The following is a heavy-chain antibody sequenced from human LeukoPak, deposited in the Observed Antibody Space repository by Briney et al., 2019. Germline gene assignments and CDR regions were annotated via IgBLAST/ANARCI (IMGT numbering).Heavy chain of an antibody. Sequence: GGSLRLSCAASGFNFANHAMSWVRQTAGKGLEWVSAISGGGDITYYADSVKGRFTISRDNSRDTLFLQMHSLRPGDTAVYYCVREDTPATANYWGQGTLVTISS. CDR2: ISGGGDIT. CDR3: VREDTPATANY. CDR1: GFNFANHA. D-gene: IGHD2-21*02. J-gene: IGHJ4*02. V-gene: IGHV3-23*01.